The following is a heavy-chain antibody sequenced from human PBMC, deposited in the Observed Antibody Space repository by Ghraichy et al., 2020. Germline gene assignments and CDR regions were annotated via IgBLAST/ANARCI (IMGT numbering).Heavy chain of an antibody. CDR1: GFTFNTYS. CDR2: ISHDGNSQ. V-gene: IGHV3-30-3*01. D-gene: IGHD2-8*02. CDR3: ARDIKSSYWSYYFFAMDV. Sequence: LSLTCAAAGFTFNTYSMHWVRQAPDKGLEWVAVISHDGNSQYYADSVKGRFTISRDNSKNTVFLQMNSLRAGDTAVYYCARDIKSSYWSYYFFAMDVWGHGTTVTVSS. J-gene: IGHJ6*02.